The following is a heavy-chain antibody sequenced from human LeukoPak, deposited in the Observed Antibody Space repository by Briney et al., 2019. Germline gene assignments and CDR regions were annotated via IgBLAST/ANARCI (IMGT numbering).Heavy chain of an antibody. Sequence: SETLSLTCTVSGGSISSYYWSWIRQPPGKGLEWIGYIYYSGSTNYNPSLKSRVTISVDTSKNQFSLKLSSVTAADTAVYYCARRQWLAPGKYYFDYWGQGTLVTVSS. J-gene: IGHJ4*02. V-gene: IGHV4-59*01. CDR1: GGSISSYY. D-gene: IGHD6-19*01. CDR3: ARRQWLAPGKYYFDY. CDR2: IYYSGST.